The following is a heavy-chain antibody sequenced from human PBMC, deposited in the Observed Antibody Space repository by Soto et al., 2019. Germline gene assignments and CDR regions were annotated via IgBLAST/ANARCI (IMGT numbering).Heavy chain of an antibody. CDR2: MNPNSGNT. CDR1: GYTFTSYG. J-gene: IGHJ6*02. V-gene: IGHV1-8*01. Sequence: ASVKVSCKASGYTFTSYGINWVRQATGQGLEWMGWMNPNSGNTGYAQKFQGRVTMTRNTSISTAYMELSSLRSEDTAVYYCARGGYSYGYGYYYGMDVWGQGTTVTVSS. D-gene: IGHD5-18*01. CDR3: ARGGYSYGYGYYYGMDV.